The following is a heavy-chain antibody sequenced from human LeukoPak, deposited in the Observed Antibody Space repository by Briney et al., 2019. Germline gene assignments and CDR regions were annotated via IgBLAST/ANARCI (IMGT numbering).Heavy chain of an antibody. CDR3: ARRYCSTISCLPYDY. D-gene: IGHD2-2*01. J-gene: IGHJ4*02. CDR1: GGSISSGDSH. Sequence: MPSETLSLTCTVSGGSISSGDSHWSWIRQPPGKGLEWIGSIYDSGSIYYNPSLKSRVTISEDTSKNQFSLKLSSVTAADTAVYYCARRYCSTISCLPYDYWGQGTLVTVSS. CDR2: IYDSGSI. V-gene: IGHV4-30-4*01.